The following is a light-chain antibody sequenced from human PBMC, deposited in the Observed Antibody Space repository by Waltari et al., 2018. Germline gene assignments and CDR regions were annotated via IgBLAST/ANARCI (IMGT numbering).Light chain of an antibody. J-gene: IGKJ3*01. CDR3: MQRNALPFT. CDR1: QSLLHTDGYTY. V-gene: IGKV2D-29*02. Sequence: DIVMTQTPLSLPVTPGEPASISCRSSQSLLHTDGYTYLHWYLQKPGQSPQLLIYGGSNRASGVPYRFSAVGSGTDFTLKISRVEAEDVGRYYCMQRNALPFTFGPGTKLDIK. CDR2: GGS.